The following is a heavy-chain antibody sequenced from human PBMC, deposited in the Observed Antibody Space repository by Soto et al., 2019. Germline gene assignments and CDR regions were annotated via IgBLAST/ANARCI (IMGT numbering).Heavy chain of an antibody. CDR2: ISACHGNT. J-gene: IGHJ5*02. CDR3: ARVNPDIVVVPAALEGGWFDP. Sequence: QVQLVQSGAEVKKPGASVKVSCKASGYTFTSYGISWVRQAPGQGLEWMGWISACHGNTNHAQKLKGRVTMTTDTSTSTAYMELMSLRSDDPAVYYCARVNPDIVVVPAALEGGWFDPWGQGTLVTVSS. D-gene: IGHD2-2*01. V-gene: IGHV1-18*01. CDR1: GYTFTSYG.